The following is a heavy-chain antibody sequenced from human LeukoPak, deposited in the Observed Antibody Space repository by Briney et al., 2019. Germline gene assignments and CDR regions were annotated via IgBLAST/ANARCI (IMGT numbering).Heavy chain of an antibody. CDR1: GGTFSSYA. D-gene: IGHD2-2*01. CDR2: IIPIFGTA. V-gene: IGHV1-69*13. J-gene: IGHJ5*02. CDR3: ARNAGYCSSTSCRWFDP. Sequence: SVKVSCKASGGTFSSYAISWVRQAPGQGLEWMGGIIPIFGTANYAQKFQGRVAITADESTSTAYMELSSLRSEDTAVYYCARNAGYCSSTSCRWFDPWGQGTLVTVSS.